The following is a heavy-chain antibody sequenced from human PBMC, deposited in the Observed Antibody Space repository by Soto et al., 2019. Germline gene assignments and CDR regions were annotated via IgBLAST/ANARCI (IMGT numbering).Heavy chain of an antibody. Sequence: EVQLLESGGGLVQPGGSLRLSCAASGITFSSYAMSWVRQAPGKGLEWVSAISGSGGITYYADSVKGRFTISRDKSKNTLYLQMNSLRAEDTAIYYCARGSRYYYGSGSPNYYYYYYMDVWGKGTTVTVSS. CDR3: ARGSRYYYGSGSPNYYYYYYMDV. CDR2: ISGSGGIT. D-gene: IGHD3-10*01. J-gene: IGHJ6*03. CDR1: GITFSSYA. V-gene: IGHV3-23*01.